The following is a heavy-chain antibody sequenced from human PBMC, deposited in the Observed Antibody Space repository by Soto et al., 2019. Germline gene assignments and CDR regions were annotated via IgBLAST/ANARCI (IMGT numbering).Heavy chain of an antibody. Sequence: RRLSCAGSGVSCVGYSSNSVRQAPGKELEWVSAISGSGGSTYYADSVKGRFTISRDNSKNTLYLQMNSLRAEDTAVYYCAKGKSYGDLIYYYYAMDAWGQGTTVTVSS. CDR1: GVSCVGYS. CDR2: ISGSGGST. V-gene: IGHV3-23*01. CDR3: AKGKSYGDLIYYYYAMDA. J-gene: IGHJ6*02. D-gene: IGHD7-27*01.